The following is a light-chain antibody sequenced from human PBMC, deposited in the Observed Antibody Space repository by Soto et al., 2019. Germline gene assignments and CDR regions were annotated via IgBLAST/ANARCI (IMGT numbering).Light chain of an antibody. J-gene: IGKJ2*01. CDR2: DAS. CDR1: QSISSW. Sequence: DIPMTQSPSTLSASVGDRVTITCRASQSISSWLAWYQQKPGKAPKLLIYDASSLESGVPSRFSGSGSGTEFTLTISSLQPDDFATYYCQQYNSYPVDFGQGTKLEIK. V-gene: IGKV1-5*01. CDR3: QQYNSYPVD.